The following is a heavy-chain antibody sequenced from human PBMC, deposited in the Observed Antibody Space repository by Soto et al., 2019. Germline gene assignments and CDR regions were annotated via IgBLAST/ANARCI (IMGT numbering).Heavy chain of an antibody. CDR2: INHSGST. J-gene: IGHJ6*02. Sequence: SETLSLTCAVYGGSFSGYYWSWIRQPPGKGLEWIGEINHSGSTYYNPSLKSRVTISVDTSKNQFSLKLSSVTAADTAVYYFARGSSGVPVWVTTMHAFYYYRMDVWRQGAPVTVS. D-gene: IGHD4-17*01. V-gene: IGHV4-34*01. CDR1: GGSFSGYY. CDR3: ARGSSGVPVWVTTMHAFYYYRMDV.